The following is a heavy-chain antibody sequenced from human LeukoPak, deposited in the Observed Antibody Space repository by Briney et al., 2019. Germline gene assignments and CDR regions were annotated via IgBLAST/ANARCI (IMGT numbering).Heavy chain of an antibody. J-gene: IGHJ4*01. D-gene: IGHD3-3*01. CDR3: ASRDDFWSGYSFDY. CDR2: ISYDGSNK. V-gene: IGHV3-30-3*01. Sequence: GGSLRLSCAASGFTFNSYAMHWVRQAPGKGLEWVAVISYDGSNKYYADSVKGRFTISRDNSKNTLYLQMNSLRAEDTAVYYCASRDDFWSGYSFDYWGQGTLVTVSS. CDR1: GFTFNSYA.